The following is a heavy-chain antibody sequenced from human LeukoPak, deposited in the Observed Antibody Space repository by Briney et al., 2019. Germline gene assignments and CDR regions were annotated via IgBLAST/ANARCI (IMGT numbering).Heavy chain of an antibody. CDR2: ISSSSSYI. J-gene: IGHJ4*02. CDR1: GFTFSSCS. V-gene: IGHV3-21*01. D-gene: IGHD5-18*01. CDR3: ASERGYSYALDY. Sequence: GSLRLSRAASGFTFSSCSMNWVRRAPGKGLEWVSSISSSSSYIYYADSVKGRFTISRDNAKNSLYLQMNSLRAEDTAVYYCASERGYSYALDYWGQGTLVTVSS.